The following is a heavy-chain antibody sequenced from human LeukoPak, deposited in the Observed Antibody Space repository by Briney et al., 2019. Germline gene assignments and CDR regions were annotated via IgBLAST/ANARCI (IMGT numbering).Heavy chain of an antibody. CDR2: ITASGSIT. CDR3: AKGTGSDYFYYYMDV. Sequence: GGSLRLSFAASGFSYITYAMSWVRRAPGKGLEWVAAITASGSITYHADSVKGRFTVSRDNPKKTMYLQMDSLRVADTAVYYCAKGTGSDYFYYYMDVWGKGTTVSVS. V-gene: IGHV3-23*01. CDR1: GFSYITYA. D-gene: IGHD6-19*01. J-gene: IGHJ6*03.